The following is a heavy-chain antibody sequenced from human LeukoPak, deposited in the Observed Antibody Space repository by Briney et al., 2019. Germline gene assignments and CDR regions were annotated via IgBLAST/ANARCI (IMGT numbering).Heavy chain of an antibody. D-gene: IGHD3-10*01. CDR1: GFIFSSYE. Sequence: GGSLRLSCAASGFIFSSYEMNWVRQAPGKGLEWVSYITSGGSTIYSADSVKGRFTISRDNAKNSLYLQTNSLRAEDTAVYYCARRGVVITEDYYYYYGMDVWGQGTTVTVSS. CDR3: ARRGVVITEDYYYYYGMDV. V-gene: IGHV3-48*03. CDR2: ITSGGSTI. J-gene: IGHJ6*02.